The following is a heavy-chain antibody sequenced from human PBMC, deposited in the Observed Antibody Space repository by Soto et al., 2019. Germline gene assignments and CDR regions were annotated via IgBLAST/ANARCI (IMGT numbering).Heavy chain of an antibody. J-gene: IGHJ4*02. CDR1: GGTFSSYA. CDR2: IIPIFGTA. CDR3: VLQLWPQGQVDY. Sequence: SVKVSCKAPGGTFSSYAISWVRQAPGQGLEWMGGIIPIFGTANYAQKFQGRVTITADESTSTAYMELSSLRSEDTAVYYCVLQLWPQGQVDYWGQGTLVTVSS. V-gene: IGHV1-69*13. D-gene: IGHD5-18*01.